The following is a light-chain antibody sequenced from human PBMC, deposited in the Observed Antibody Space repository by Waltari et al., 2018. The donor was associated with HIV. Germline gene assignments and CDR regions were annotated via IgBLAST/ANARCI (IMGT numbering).Light chain of an antibody. CDR3: VAWDDSLSGYV. CDR1: SSNVGSKP. J-gene: IGLJ1*01. V-gene: IGLV1-47*01. CDR2: RDY. Sequence: QSVLTQPPSASGTLGQRVTISCPGSSSNVGSKPVYWFQQVPGTAPKLLIYRDYQRRSGIPDRFSGVKSGASASLTISGLRSEDEADYYCVAWDDSLSGYVFGTGTKVSVL.